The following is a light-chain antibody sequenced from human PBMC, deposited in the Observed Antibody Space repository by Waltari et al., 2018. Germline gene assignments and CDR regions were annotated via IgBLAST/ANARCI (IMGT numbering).Light chain of an antibody. CDR1: KGISNY. V-gene: IGKV1-16*02. CDR2: AAS. J-gene: IGKJ1*01. Sequence: DIQMTQSPSSLSASVGDRVTIPCRASKGISNYLSWFQQKPGKATKSLIYAASSLESVVPSKVSGSGSGTDFTLTISSLQPEDFATYYCQQCNSYPRTFGQGTK. CDR3: QQCNSYPRT.